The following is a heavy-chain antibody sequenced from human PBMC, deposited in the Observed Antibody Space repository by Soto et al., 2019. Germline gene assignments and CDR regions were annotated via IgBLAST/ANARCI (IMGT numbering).Heavy chain of an antibody. CDR2: IYHTGSA. J-gene: IGHJ5*02. Sequence: SETLSLTCTVSGVTVSSDAYYWSWIRQRPGKGLEWIGNIYHTGSAFYTPSLKSRVVISLDASTNQFSLRLSSVTAADTAMYYCARSPAYGDYANLDTWGQGTLVTVSS. V-gene: IGHV4-31*03. CDR1: GVTVSSDAYY. D-gene: IGHD4-17*01. CDR3: ARSPAYGDYANLDT.